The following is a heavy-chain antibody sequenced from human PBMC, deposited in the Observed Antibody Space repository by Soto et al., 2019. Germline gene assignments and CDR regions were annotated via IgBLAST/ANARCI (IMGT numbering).Heavy chain of an antibody. CDR3: AKEPYSDFWSAYYDFDY. D-gene: IGHD3-3*01. CDR2: ISGRGGSA. Sequence: EVQLLESGGGLVQPGGSLRLSCAASGFTFGSHAMIWVRQTPGKGLEWVSAISGRGGSAYYADSVKGRFTISRDNSINTLYLQMNSLRAEDTALYYCAKEPYSDFWSAYYDFDYWGQGTLVTVSS. CDR1: GFTFGSHA. J-gene: IGHJ4*02. V-gene: IGHV3-23*01.